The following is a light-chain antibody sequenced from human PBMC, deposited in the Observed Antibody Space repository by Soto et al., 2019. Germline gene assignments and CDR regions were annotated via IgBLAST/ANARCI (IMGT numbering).Light chain of an antibody. Sequence: EIMMTQSPATLSVSPGERATLSCRASQIVDSNLAWYQQKPGQAPRLLIYATSSRATGIPDRFSGSGSGTDFTLTISRLEPEDFAVYFCQYFGDSPWPFGQGTKVDI. CDR2: ATS. CDR3: QYFGDSPWP. CDR1: QIVDSN. J-gene: IGKJ1*01. V-gene: IGKV3-20*01.